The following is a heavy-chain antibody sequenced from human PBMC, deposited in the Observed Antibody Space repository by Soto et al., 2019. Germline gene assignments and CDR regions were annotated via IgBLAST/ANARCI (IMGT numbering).Heavy chain of an antibody. J-gene: IGHJ4*02. CDR3: ARDLNVQQEWIRSEYDH. D-gene: IGHD5-18*01. CDR1: GFTLNRYD. CDR2: TWYDGSKT. Sequence: QVQLVESGGGVVQPGRSLRLSCAASGFTLNRYDMYWVRQAPGKGLEWVAVTWYDGSKTYYGESVKGRFTVSRDNAKNTVYLQMDRLTAEDTAVYYCARDLNVQQEWIRSEYDHWGQGTLVTVSS. V-gene: IGHV3-33*01.